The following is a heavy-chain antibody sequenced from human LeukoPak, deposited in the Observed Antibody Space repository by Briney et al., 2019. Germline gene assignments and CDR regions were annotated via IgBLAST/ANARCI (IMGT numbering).Heavy chain of an antibody. CDR2: IYHSGST. J-gene: IGHJ3*02. CDR3: ARGRGHYDSIDYYYEGDAFDI. D-gene: IGHD3-22*01. V-gene: IGHV4-38-2*02. Sequence: SETLSLTCTVSSYSISSGYYWGWIRQPPGKGLEWIGSIYHSGSTYYNPSLKSRVTISVDTSKNQFSLKLSSVTAADTAVYYCARGRGHYDSIDYYYEGDAFDIWGQGTMVTVSS. CDR1: SYSISSGYY.